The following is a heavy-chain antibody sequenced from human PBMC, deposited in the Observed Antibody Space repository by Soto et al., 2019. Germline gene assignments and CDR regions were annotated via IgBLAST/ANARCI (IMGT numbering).Heavy chain of an antibody. V-gene: IGHV3-21*01. D-gene: IGHD6-13*01. Sequence: GGSLRLSCAASGFTFSSYSMNWVRQAPGKGLEWVSSISSSSSYIYYADSVKGRFTISRDNAKNSLYLQMNSLRAEDTAVYYCASLLAAAGQRGFDYWGQGTLVTVSS. CDR2: ISSSSSYI. CDR1: GFTFSSYS. J-gene: IGHJ4*02. CDR3: ASLLAAAGQRGFDY.